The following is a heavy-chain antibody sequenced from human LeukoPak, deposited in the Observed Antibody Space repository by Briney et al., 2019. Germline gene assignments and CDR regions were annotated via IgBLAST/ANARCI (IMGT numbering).Heavy chain of an antibody. D-gene: IGHD6-13*01. CDR2: ISSGGRYI. CDR3: ARDRQQLGSEIDY. CDR1: GFTFSSFS. V-gene: IGHV3-21*01. Sequence: PGGSLRLSCAASGFTFSSFSMNWVRQAPGKRLEWVSSISSGGRYIFYADSVKGRFTISRDNAKNSLHLQMNSLRAEDTAVYYCARDRQQLGSEIDYWGQGTLVTVSS. J-gene: IGHJ4*02.